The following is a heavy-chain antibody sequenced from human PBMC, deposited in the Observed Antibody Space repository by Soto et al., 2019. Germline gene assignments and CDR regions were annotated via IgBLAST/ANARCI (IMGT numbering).Heavy chain of an antibody. CDR3: ARRVRGFGELSL. D-gene: IGHD3-10*01. CDR1: GGSISSGGYY. CDR2: IYYSGST. J-gene: IGHJ4*02. V-gene: IGHV4-31*03. Sequence: SETLSLTCSVSGGSISSGGYYWSWIRQHPGKGLEWIGYIYYSGSTYYNPSLKSRVTISVDTSKNQFSLKLSSVTAADTAVYYCARRVRGFGELSLWGQGTLVTVSS.